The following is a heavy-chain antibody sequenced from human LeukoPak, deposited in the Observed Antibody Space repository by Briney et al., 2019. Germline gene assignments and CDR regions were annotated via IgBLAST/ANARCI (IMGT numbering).Heavy chain of an antibody. J-gene: IGHJ3*02. CDR2: TSYSGST. D-gene: IGHD3-10*01. CDR3: ARVFRDGSGSYGAFDI. CDR1: GGSIRSGDYY. Sequence: SETLSLTCTVSGGSIRSGDYYWSWIRQPPGKGLEWIGYTSYSGSTSYNPSLKSRVTISVDTSKNQFSLKLSSVTAADTAVYYCARVFRDGSGSYGAFDIWGQGTMVTVSS. V-gene: IGHV4-30-4*08.